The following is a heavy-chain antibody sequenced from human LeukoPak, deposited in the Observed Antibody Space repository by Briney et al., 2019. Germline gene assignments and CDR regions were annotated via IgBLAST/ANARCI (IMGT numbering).Heavy chain of an antibody. CDR3: ARVGQQLAFDH. D-gene: IGHD6-13*01. V-gene: IGHV4-30-2*01. Sequence: SETLSLTCAVSGGSISSGCYSWSWIRQPPGKGLEWIGYIYHSGSTYYNPSLKSRVTISLDRSKNQFSLKLSSVTAADTAVYYCARVGQQLAFDHWGQGTLVTVSS. J-gene: IGHJ4*02. CDR2: IYHSGST. CDR1: GGSISSGCYS.